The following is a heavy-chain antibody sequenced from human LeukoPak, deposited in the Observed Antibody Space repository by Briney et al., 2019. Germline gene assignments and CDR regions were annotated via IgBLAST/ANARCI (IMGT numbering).Heavy chain of an antibody. J-gene: IGHJ6*03. Sequence: SETLSLTCAVYGGSFSGYYWSWIRQPPGKGLEWFGEINHSGSTNYNPSLKSRVTISVDTSKNQFSLKLSSVTAADTAVYYCASIAARRYYYYYYMDVWGKGTTVTVSS. CDR1: GGSFSGYY. CDR3: ASIAARRYYYYYYMDV. D-gene: IGHD6-6*01. V-gene: IGHV4-34*01. CDR2: INHSGST.